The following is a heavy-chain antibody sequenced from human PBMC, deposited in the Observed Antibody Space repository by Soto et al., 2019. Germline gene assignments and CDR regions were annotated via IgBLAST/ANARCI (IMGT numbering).Heavy chain of an antibody. CDR1: GGSFSGYY. D-gene: IGHD6-13*01. J-gene: IGHJ6*02. V-gene: IGHV4-34*01. Sequence: SETLSLTCAVYGGSFSGYYWSWIRQPPGKGLEWIGEINHSGSTNYNPSLKSRVTISVDTSKNQFSLKLSSVTAADTAVYYCARLTIAAAGTDYYYGMDVWGQGTTVTVSS. CDR2: INHSGST. CDR3: ARLTIAAAGTDYYYGMDV.